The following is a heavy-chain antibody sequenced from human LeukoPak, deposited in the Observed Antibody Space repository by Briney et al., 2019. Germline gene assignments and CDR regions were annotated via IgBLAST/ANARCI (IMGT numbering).Heavy chain of an antibody. J-gene: IGHJ4*02. CDR3: ARDWRPLVTTAGADSDY. V-gene: IGHV3-7*01. D-gene: IGHD4-17*01. CDR2: IKEDGSEK. Sequence: GGSLRLSCAASGFSFSSYWMSWVRQAPGKGLEWVANIKEDGSEKYYVDSVKGRFTISRDNAKNSLYLRMNSLRAEDTALYYCARDWRPLVTTAGADSDYWGQGTLVTVSS. CDR1: GFSFSSYW.